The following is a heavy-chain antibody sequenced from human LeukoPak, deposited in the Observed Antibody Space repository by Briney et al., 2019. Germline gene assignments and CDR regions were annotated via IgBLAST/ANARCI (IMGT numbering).Heavy chain of an antibody. V-gene: IGHV4-34*01. CDR1: GGSFSLYH. CDR2: INYSGST. D-gene: IGHD1-26*01. J-gene: IGHJ5*02. CDR3: ARRVEWEPPPNWFDP. Sequence: SETLSLTCAVYGGSFSLYHWSWIRQPPGKGLEWIGEINYSGSTNYNPSLKSRVTISVDTSKSQFSLKLSSVTAADTAVYYCARRVEWEPPPNWFDPWGQGTLVTVSS.